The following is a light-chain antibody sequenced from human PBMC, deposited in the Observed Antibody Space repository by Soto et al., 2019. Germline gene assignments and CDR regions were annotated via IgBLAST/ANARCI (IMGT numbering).Light chain of an antibody. CDR1: SSNIGAGYD. Sequence: QSVLTQPPSVSGAPGQRVTISCTGSSSNIGAGYDVHWYQQLPGTAPKLLIYGNSNRPSGVPDRFSGSKSGTSASLAITGLQAEDEADYCCQSYDSSLWVFGGGIKLTVL. J-gene: IGLJ3*02. V-gene: IGLV1-40*01. CDR3: QSYDSSLWV. CDR2: GNS.